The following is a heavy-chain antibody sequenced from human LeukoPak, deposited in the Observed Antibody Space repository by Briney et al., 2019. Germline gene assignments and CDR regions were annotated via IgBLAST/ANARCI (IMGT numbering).Heavy chain of an antibody. J-gene: IGHJ5*02. Sequence: SETLSLTCTVSGGSISSSSYYWGWIRQPPGKGLEWIGSIYYSGSTYYNPSLKSRVTISVDTSKNQFSLKLSSVTAADTAVYYCARRRSSWSTNWFDPWGQGTLVTVSS. D-gene: IGHD6-13*01. CDR3: ARRRSSWSTNWFDP. CDR2: IYYSGST. CDR1: GGSISSSSYY. V-gene: IGHV4-39*07.